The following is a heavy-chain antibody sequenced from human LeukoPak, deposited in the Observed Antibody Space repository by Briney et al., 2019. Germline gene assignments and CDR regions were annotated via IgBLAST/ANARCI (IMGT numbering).Heavy chain of an antibody. CDR2: IYFSATT. J-gene: IGHJ4*03. Sequence: SESLSLTWIVSGGSISSSIYYWGWIRQPPGKGLGWSGSIYFSATTYYSLSLNTRVTISVDTSKNQFSLKLSSVTASDTAVYYCARHSQGSIAVAVDYWGHGTLVTVSS. CDR3: ARHSQGSIAVAVDY. D-gene: IGHD6-19*01. CDR1: GGSISSSIYY. V-gene: IGHV4-39*01.